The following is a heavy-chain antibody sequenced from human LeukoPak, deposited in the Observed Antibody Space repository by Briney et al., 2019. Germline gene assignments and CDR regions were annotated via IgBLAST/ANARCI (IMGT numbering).Heavy chain of an antibody. J-gene: IGHJ6*02. D-gene: IGHD3-22*01. Sequence: ASVKVSCKASGGTFSSYAISWVRQAPGQGLEWMGWVSAYNGNTNYAQKLQGRVTMTTDTSTSTAYMELRSPRSDDTAVYYCARDTYYYDSSGYYDYYYYYGMDVWGQGTTVTVSS. CDR2: VSAYNGNT. CDR3: ARDTYYYDSSGYYDYYYYYGMDV. V-gene: IGHV1-18*01. CDR1: GGTFSSYA.